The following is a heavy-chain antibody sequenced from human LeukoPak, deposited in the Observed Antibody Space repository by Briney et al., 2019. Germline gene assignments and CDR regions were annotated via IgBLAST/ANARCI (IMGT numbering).Heavy chain of an antibody. CDR2: IYYSGST. Sequence: PSETLSLTCTASGGSVSSGSYYWSWIRQPPGKGLEWIGYIYYSGSTNYNPSLKSRVTISVDTSKNQFSLRLSSVTAADTAVYYCAREDRSWGGFDPWGQGTLVTVSS. CDR1: GGSVSSGSYY. J-gene: IGHJ5*02. D-gene: IGHD1-26*01. CDR3: AREDRSWGGFDP. V-gene: IGHV4-61*01.